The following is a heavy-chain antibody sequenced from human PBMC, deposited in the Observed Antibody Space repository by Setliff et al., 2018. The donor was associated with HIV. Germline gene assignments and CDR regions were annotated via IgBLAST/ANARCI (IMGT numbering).Heavy chain of an antibody. Sequence: GGSLRLSCAASGFTVSTYYMSWVRQAPGKGLEWVSTIYSGGSTYHADSVKGRFTLSRDTSKNTLFLQMNSLRPEDTAVYYCAKDGISGGAYPPYYFDYWGHGTLVTVSS. D-gene: IGHD2-15*01. J-gene: IGHJ4*01. CDR2: IYSGGST. V-gene: IGHV3-66*02. CDR3: AKDGISGGAYPPYYFDY. CDR1: GFTVSTYY.